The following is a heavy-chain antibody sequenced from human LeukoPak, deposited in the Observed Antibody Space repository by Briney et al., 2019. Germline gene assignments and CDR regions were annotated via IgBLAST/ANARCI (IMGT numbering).Heavy chain of an antibody. CDR2: IYSGGST. CDR1: GFTVSSNY. V-gene: IGHV3-53*01. J-gene: IGHJ4*02. Sequence: GASLTLAWAASGFTVSSNYMSWVRQAPGRGLEWVSIIYSGGSTYYAASGMGGFTISRDIPKKTRYLQMNTLRAEDTAVYYCARSASTVTTVDYWGQGSLVTASS. CDR3: ARSASTVTTVDY. D-gene: IGHD4-17*01.